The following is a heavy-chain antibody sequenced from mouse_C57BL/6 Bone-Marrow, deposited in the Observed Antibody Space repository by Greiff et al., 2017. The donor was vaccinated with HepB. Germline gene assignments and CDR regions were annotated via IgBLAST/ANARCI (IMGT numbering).Heavy chain of an antibody. CDR1: GYTFTSYW. CDR2: IDPSDSET. J-gene: IGHJ2*01. D-gene: IGHD2-5*01. CDR3: ARSGSNFGFDY. V-gene: IGHV1-52*01. Sequence: QVQLQQPGAELVRPGSSVKLSCKASGYTFTSYWMHWVKQRPIQGLEWIGNIDPSDSETHYNQKFKDKATLTVDKSSSTSYMHLSSLTSEDSAVYYCARSGSNFGFDYWGQGTTLTVSS.